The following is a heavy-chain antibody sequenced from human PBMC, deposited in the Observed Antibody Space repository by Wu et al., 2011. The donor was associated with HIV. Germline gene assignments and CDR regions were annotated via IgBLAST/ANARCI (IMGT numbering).Heavy chain of an antibody. CDR3: ARGGVVGAPFDY. D-gene: IGHD1-26*01. Sequence: QVQLVQSGAEVKKPGSSVKVSCKASGGTFSSYGISWVRQAPGQGLEWMGGIIPMFGTAKYAQKFQGRVTITTDESTSTVYMELSSLRSEDTAIYYCARGGVVGAPFDYWGQGTLVTVSS. V-gene: IGHV1-69*05. J-gene: IGHJ4*02. CDR1: GGTFSSYG. CDR2: IIPMFGTA.